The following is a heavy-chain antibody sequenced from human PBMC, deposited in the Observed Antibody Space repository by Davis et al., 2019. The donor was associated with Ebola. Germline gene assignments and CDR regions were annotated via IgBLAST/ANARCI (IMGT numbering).Heavy chain of an antibody. Sequence: PGGSLRLSCAASGFTFSSYGMHWVRQAPGKGLEWVAVIWYDGSNKYYADSVKGRFTISRDNSKNTLYLQMNSLRAEDTAVYYCARELEDELLSGFDYWGQGTLVTVSS. D-gene: IGHD2-2*01. CDR2: IWYDGSNK. J-gene: IGHJ4*02. CDR1: GFTFSSYG. CDR3: ARELEDELLSGFDY. V-gene: IGHV3-33*01.